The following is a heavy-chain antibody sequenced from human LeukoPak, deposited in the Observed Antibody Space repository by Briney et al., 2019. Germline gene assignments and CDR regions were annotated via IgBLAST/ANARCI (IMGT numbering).Heavy chain of an antibody. D-gene: IGHD3-22*01. V-gene: IGHV3-23*01. CDR3: AKGLRRSSDYSSPVDY. J-gene: IGHJ4*02. CDR1: GGSFSGYY. CDR2: ISGSGGST. Sequence: ETLSLTCAVYGGSFSGYYWSWIRQAPGKGLEWVSAISGSGGSTYYADSVKGRFTISRDNSRNTLYLQMNSLRAEDTAVYYCAKGLRRSSDYSSPVDYWGQGTLVTVSS.